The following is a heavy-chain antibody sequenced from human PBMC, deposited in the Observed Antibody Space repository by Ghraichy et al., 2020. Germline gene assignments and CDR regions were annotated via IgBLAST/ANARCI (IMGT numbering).Heavy chain of an antibody. V-gene: IGHV3-30*02. CDR3: AKDIGSWYYLDS. Sequence: GGSLRLSCAASGFRLRNYGMHWVRQAPGKGLEWVAFIWADGSKKFYADSVKGRFTISRDNSNNILSLQMSSPRPDDTAVYYCAKDIGSWYYLDSWGLGVLVTVSS. J-gene: IGHJ4*02. CDR1: GFRLRNYG. D-gene: IGHD6-13*01. CDR2: IWADGSKK.